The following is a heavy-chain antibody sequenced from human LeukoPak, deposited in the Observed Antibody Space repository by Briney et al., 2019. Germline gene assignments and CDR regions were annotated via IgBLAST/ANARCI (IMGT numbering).Heavy chain of an antibody. Sequence: GGSLRLSCAASGFTVSGNYMSWVRQAPGKGLQWVSTIYKEGNTFYADSVRGRFTLSRDNSKNTLYLQMSSLRAEDTAIYYCARESVTSGWYLYWGQGTLVTVSS. D-gene: IGHD6-19*01. CDR3: ARESVTSGWYLY. CDR2: IYKEGNT. J-gene: IGHJ4*02. V-gene: IGHV3-53*01. CDR1: GFTVSGNY.